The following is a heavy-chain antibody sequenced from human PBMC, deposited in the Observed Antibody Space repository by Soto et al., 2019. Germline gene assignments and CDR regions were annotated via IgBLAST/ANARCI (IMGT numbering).Heavy chain of an antibody. CDR1: GFHFSPYW. CDR3: ARDFSLDY. CDR2: IKEDGSEK. Sequence: EVHLVESGGGVVQPGGSLRLACAASGFHFSPYWMTWVRQAPGKGLEWVANIKEDGSEKYYVDSVKGRFAISRDNAKNSVYLQMNSLRAVDTAVYYCARDFSLDYWCQGTLVSVSS. V-gene: IGHV3-7*03. J-gene: IGHJ4*02.